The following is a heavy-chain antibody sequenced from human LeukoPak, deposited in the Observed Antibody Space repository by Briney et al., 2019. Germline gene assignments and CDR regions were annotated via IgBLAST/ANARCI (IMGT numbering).Heavy chain of an antibody. V-gene: IGHV1-2*02. CDR2: LNPKSGET. CDR1: GYIFSVSDYY. J-gene: IGHJ5*02. D-gene: IGHD3-16*01. Sequence: ASVTVSCKASGYIFSVSDYYIHWVRQAPGQGLEWMGWLNPKSGETKYAEKFQGGVAMTRDTSISTAYMELRSLRPDDTAVYYCARSAPLRLTFGPRRGVWFEPWGQGTRVTVSS. CDR3: ARSAPLRLTFGPRRGVWFEP.